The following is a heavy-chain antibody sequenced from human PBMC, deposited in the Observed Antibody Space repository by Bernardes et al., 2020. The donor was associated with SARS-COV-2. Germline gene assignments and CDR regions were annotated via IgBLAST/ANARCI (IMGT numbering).Heavy chain of an antibody. CDR1: GFTFSSYA. D-gene: IGHD3-16*01. J-gene: IGHJ2*01. CDR3: AKRGWGSWYLDV. CDR2: IRGMGVST. V-gene: IGHV3-23*01. Sequence: GGSLRLSCAASGFTFSSYAMSWVRQAPGKGLEWVSVIRGMGVSTYYAESVKGRFTISRDNSKNTLYLDMNSLGAEDTAVYYCAKRGWGSWYLDVWGRGTLVTVSS.